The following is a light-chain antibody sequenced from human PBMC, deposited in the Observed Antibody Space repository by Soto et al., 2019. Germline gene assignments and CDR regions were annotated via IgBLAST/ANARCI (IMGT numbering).Light chain of an antibody. CDR2: EVR. V-gene: IGLV2-14*01. Sequence: QSVLTEPASVSGSAGQSITISCSGTMRDVGAYNLVSWYHQHPGTAPKLTIYEVRNRPSGISSRSSGSRSGNTASLTISGLQPEDEGDYYCSAYTATSTLVFGGGTKVTVL. J-gene: IGLJ3*02. CDR3: SAYTATSTLV. CDR1: MRDVGAYNL.